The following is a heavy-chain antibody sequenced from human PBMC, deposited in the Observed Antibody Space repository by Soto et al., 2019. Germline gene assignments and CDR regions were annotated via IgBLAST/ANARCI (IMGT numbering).Heavy chain of an antibody. CDR2: ISSSGSTI. CDR3: ASPARPWGRYGSGSPYDY. CDR1: GFTFSDYY. Sequence: GGSLRLSCAASGFTFSDYYMSWIRQAPGKGLEWVSYISSSGSTIYYADSVKGRFTISRDNAKNSLYLQMNSLRAEDTAVYYCASPARPWGRYGSGSPYDYWGQGTLVTISS. J-gene: IGHJ4*02. D-gene: IGHD3-10*01. V-gene: IGHV3-11*01.